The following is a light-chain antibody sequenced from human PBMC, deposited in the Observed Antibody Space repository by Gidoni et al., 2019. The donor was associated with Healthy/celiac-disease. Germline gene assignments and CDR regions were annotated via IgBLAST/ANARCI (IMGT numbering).Light chain of an antibody. V-gene: IGLV3-19*01. CDR3: NSRDSSGNHLVV. CDR2: GKN. Sequence: SSELTQDPAVYVALGQTVRITCQGDSLRSYYASWYQHKPGQDPVLVIYGKNNRPSGIPDRFSGSSSGNTASLTITGAQAEDEADYYCNSRDSSGNHLVVFGGGTKLTVL. J-gene: IGLJ2*01. CDR1: SLRSYY.